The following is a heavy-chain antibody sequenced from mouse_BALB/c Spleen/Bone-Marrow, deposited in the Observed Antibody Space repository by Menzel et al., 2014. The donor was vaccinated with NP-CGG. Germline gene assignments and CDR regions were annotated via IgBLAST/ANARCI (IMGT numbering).Heavy chain of an antibody. Sequence: EVKLMESGGELVQPKGSLKLSCAASGFTFNTYAMNWVRQAPGKGLEWVARIRSKSNNYATYYADSVKDRFTSSRNDSQSMLYLQMNNLKTEDTAMYYCVRQGDGYYNWYFDVWGAGTTVTVSS. CDR1: GFTFNTYA. D-gene: IGHD2-3*01. J-gene: IGHJ1*01. CDR3: VRQGDGYYNWYFDV. V-gene: IGHV10-1*02. CDR2: IRSKSNNYAT.